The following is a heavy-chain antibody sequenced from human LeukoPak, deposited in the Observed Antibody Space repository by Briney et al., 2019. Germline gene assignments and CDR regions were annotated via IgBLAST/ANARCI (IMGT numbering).Heavy chain of an antibody. Sequence: GGSLRLSCAASGFTFSSYAMNWVRQAPGKGLEWVSFISSSNNYIYYADSVKGRFTISRDNAKDSLYLQMNSLRAEDTAVYYCARVSLGLADYWGQGTLVTVSS. J-gene: IGHJ4*02. CDR3: ARVSLGLADY. CDR1: GFTFSSYA. CDR2: ISSSNNYI. V-gene: IGHV3-21*01.